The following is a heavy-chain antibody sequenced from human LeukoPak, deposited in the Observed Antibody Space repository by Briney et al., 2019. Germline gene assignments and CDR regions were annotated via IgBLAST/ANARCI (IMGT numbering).Heavy chain of an antibody. V-gene: IGHV3-30-3*01. Sequence: HPGGSLRLSCAASGFTFSSYAMHWVRQAPGKGLEWVAVISYAGSNKYYADSVKGRFTISRDNSKNTLYLQMNSLRAEDTAVYYCARGGVWFGEPGPHYFDYWGQGTLVTVSS. D-gene: IGHD3-10*01. CDR3: ARGGVWFGEPGPHYFDY. CDR1: GFTFSSYA. CDR2: ISYAGSNK. J-gene: IGHJ4*02.